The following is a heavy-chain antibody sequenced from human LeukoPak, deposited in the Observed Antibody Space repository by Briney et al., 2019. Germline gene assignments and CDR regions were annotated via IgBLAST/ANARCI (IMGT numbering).Heavy chain of an antibody. D-gene: IGHD1-26*01. CDR1: GYTFTGYA. J-gene: IGHJ5*02. V-gene: IGHV1-46*01. CDR3: ARDNSVGDNAWWFDP. Sequence: ASVKVSCKASGYTFTGYAMNWVRQAPGQGLEWMGWINPSGGSTGYAQKFQGRVTMTRDMSTSTDYMELSSLRSEDTAIYYCARDNSVGDNAWWFDPWGQGTLVTVSS. CDR2: INPSGGST.